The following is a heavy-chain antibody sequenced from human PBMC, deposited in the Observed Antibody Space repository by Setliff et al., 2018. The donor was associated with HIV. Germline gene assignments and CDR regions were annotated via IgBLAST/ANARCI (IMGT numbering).Heavy chain of an antibody. CDR2: INRDNGGI. J-gene: IGHJ3*02. CDR3: ARDGVGYCSGGSCYHLFDTFDI. Sequence: GASVKVSCKTFGYSFTAYQMHWLRQAPGQGLEWMGRINRDNGGIDYAQKFQGRVTVTRDTSINTAYMELSSLRYDDTAIYYCARDGVGYCSGGSCYHLFDTFDIWGQGTVVTVSS. D-gene: IGHD2-15*01. V-gene: IGHV1-2*06. CDR1: GYSFTAYQ.